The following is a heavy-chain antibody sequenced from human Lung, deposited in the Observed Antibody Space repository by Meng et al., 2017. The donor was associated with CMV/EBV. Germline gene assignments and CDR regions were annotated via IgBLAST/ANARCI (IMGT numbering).Heavy chain of an antibody. D-gene: IGHD6-19*01. V-gene: IGHV7-4-1*02. CDR1: GYTLTRYP. CDR2: ISTNTGNP. CDR3: GTLKYTSGFYGPAY. Sequence: QVKLGQSGSELKKPGASAKVSCKASGYTLTRYPMNWVRQAPGQGLEWMGWISTNTGNPTYAQGFTGRFVFSVDTSVSTAYLQISSLKAEDTAVYYCGTLKYTSGFYGPAYWGQGALVTVSS. J-gene: IGHJ4*02.